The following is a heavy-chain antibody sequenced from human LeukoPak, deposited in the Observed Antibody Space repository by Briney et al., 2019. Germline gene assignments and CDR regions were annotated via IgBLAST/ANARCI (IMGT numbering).Heavy chain of an antibody. V-gene: IGHV1-2*02. J-gene: IGHJ5*02. CDR2: INPNSGGT. D-gene: IGHD2-15*01. CDR3: ARGRTVVVVAATRDWFDP. CDR1: GHTFTGYY. Sequence: ASVKVSCKASGHTFTGYYMHWVRQAPGQGLEWMGWINPNSGGTNYAQKFQGRVTMTRDTSISTAYMELSRLRSDDTAVYYCARGRTVVVVAATRDWFDPWGQGTLVTVSS.